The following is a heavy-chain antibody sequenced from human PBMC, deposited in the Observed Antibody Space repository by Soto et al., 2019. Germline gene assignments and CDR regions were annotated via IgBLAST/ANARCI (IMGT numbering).Heavy chain of an antibody. CDR3: ARTSAAGKNYNGMDV. Sequence: PGESLRISYKGSGYSFAGYWIGWVRQMPGKGLEWMGIIYPGDSDTRYSPSFQGQVTISADKSISTAYLQWSSLKASDTAMYYCARTSAAGKNYNGMDVWGQGTTVTVSS. D-gene: IGHD6-13*01. CDR1: GYSFAGYW. CDR2: IYPGDSDT. V-gene: IGHV5-51*01. J-gene: IGHJ6*02.